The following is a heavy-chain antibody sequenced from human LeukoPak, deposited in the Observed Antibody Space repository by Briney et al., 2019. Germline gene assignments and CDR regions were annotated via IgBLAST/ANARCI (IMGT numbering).Heavy chain of an antibody. Sequence: ASVKVSCKASGYTFTGYYMHWVRQAPGQGLEWMGRINPNSGGTNYAQKFQGRVTMTRDTSISTVYMELSRLRSDDTAVYYCARAADSGSTYYFDYWGQGTLVTVSS. D-gene: IGHD3-22*01. V-gene: IGHV1-2*06. CDR1: GYTFTGYY. J-gene: IGHJ4*02. CDR2: INPNSGGT. CDR3: ARAADSGSTYYFDY.